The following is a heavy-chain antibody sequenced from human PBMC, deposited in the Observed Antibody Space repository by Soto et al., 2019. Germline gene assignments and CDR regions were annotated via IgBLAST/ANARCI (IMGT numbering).Heavy chain of an antibody. CDR3: ARHFWAMVRGVEILSWFDP. CDR1: GGSISSSSYY. Sequence: QLQLQESGPGLVKPSETLSLTCTVSGGSISSSSYYWGWIRQPPGKGLAWIGSIYYSGSTYYNPSLKSRVTISVDTSKNQFSLKLSSVTAADTAVYYCARHFWAMVRGVEILSWFDPWGQGTLVTVSS. J-gene: IGHJ5*02. V-gene: IGHV4-39*01. CDR2: IYYSGST. D-gene: IGHD3-10*01.